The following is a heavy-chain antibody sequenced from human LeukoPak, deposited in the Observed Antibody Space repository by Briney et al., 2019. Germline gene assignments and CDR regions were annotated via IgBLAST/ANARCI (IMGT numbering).Heavy chain of an antibody. V-gene: IGHV3-23*01. CDR3: AARDCSSSSCYRFDY. CDR1: GFTFSSYA. J-gene: IGHJ4*02. D-gene: IGHD2-2*02. Sequence: QSGGSLRLSCAASGFTFSSYAMSWVRQAPGKGLEWVSSITKSGDNTHYADSVKGRFTISRDNSKNTLYLQMNSLRAEDTAVYYCAARDCSSSSCYRFDYWGQGTLITVSS. CDR2: ITKSGDNT.